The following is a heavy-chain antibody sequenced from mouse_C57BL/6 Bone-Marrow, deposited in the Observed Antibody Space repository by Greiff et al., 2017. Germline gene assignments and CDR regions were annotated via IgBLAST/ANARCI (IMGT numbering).Heavy chain of an antibody. V-gene: IGHV1-55*01. J-gene: IGHJ2*01. CDR3: ARSGPLGRSFDY. CDR1: GYTFTSYW. CDR2: IYPTSGRT. D-gene: IGHD4-1*01. Sequence: QVQLQQPGAELVKPGASVKMSCKASGYTFTSYWITWVKQRPGQGLEWIGDIYPTSGRTHYNEKFKNKAILTVDTSSNTAYMQLSSLTSEDSAVFYCARSGPLGRSFDYWGQGTTLTVSS.